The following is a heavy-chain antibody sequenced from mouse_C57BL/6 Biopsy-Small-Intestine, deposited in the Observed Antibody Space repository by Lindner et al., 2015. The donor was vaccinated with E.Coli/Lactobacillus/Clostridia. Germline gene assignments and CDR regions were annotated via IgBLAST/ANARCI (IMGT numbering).Heavy chain of an antibody. J-gene: IGHJ3*01. CDR1: DFSFTGYF. CDR3: ARGEVFAY. Sequence: VQLQESGPELVKPGTSVKISCKASDFSFTGYFMNWVKQSHGKSLEWIGHINPYNGETFYNQNFKGKATLTVDKSSTTAHMELRSLTSEDSAVYYCARGEVFAYWGQGTLVTVSA. V-gene: IGHV1-20*01. CDR2: INPYNGET.